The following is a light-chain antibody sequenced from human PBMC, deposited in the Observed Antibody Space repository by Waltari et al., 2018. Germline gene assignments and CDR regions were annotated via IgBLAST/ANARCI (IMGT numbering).Light chain of an antibody. Sequence: QSALTQPPSASGSPGQSVTISCTGTSSDLGGYDFVSWYQHHPGKAPNLMIYEVSRRPSGVPDRFSGSKSGNTASLTVSGLQAEDEADYYCSSYVGSNNPVFGGGTKLTVL. CDR3: SSYVGSNNPV. CDR2: EVS. V-gene: IGLV2-8*01. J-gene: IGLJ2*01. CDR1: SSDLGGYDF.